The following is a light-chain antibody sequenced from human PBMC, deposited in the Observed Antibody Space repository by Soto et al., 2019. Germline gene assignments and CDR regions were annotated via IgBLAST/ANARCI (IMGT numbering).Light chain of an antibody. V-gene: IGKV1-5*01. Sequence: DIQMTQSPSTLSASVGDRVTITCRASQSISSWLAWYQQKPGKAPKFLIYDASSLESGVPSRFSGSGSGTEFTLTISSLQPEDSATYYCQQYNSYSLTFGQGTKVEIK. CDR3: QQYNSYSLT. CDR1: QSISSW. CDR2: DAS. J-gene: IGKJ1*01.